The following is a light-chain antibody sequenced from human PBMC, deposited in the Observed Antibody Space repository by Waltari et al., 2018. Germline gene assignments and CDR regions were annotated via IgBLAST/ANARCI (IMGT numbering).Light chain of an antibody. CDR3: MQPLQTPRT. CDR2: LGS. CDR1: QSLLDSNGYHY. J-gene: IGKJ5*01. Sequence: DIVMTQSPLSLPVTPGEPASISSRSSQSLLDSNGYHYLDWYLQKPGQAPQLLVYLGSNRASGVPDRFSGSGSGTDFTLKISRVEAEDVGVYYCMQPLQTPRTFGQGTRLEIK. V-gene: IGKV2-28*01.